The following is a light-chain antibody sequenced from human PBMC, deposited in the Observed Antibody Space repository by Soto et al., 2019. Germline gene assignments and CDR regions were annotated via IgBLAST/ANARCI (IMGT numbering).Light chain of an antibody. CDR2: DAS. J-gene: IGKJ1*01. CDR1: QSVSSY. V-gene: IGKV3-11*01. CDR3: QQRSNWPWT. Sequence: EIVMTQSPATLSVSPGERATLSCRASQSVSSYLAWYQQKPGQAPRLLIYDASNRATGIPARFSGSGSGTDFTLTISSLEPEDFAAYYCQQRSNWPWTFGQGTKVDIK.